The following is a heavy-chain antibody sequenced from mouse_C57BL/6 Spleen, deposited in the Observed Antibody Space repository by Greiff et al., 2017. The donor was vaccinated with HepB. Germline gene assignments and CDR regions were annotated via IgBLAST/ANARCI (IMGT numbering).Heavy chain of an antibody. V-gene: IGHV1-55*01. Sequence: QVQLQQPGAELVKPGASVKMSCKASGYTFTSYWITWVKQRPGQGLEWIGDIYPGSGSTNYNEKFKSKATLTVDTSSSTAYMQLSSLTSEDSAVYYCARRYYGSIYVAWFAYWGQGTLVTVSS. J-gene: IGHJ3*01. CDR3: ARRYYGSIYVAWFAY. D-gene: IGHD1-1*01. CDR2: IYPGSGST. CDR1: GYTFTSYW.